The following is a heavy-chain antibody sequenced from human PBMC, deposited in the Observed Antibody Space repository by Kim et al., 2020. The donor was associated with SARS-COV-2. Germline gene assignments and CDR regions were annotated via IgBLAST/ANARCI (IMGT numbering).Heavy chain of an antibody. D-gene: IGHD3-10*01. CDR1: GFTFSSYA. V-gene: IGHV3-23*01. Sequence: GGSLRLSCAASGFTFSSYAMSWVRQAPGKGLEWVSSMSGSGGSTYYADSVKGRFTISRDNSKNTLYLQMNSLRAEDTAVYYCAKGQYGSGSFLRGGMDVWGPGTTVTVSS. CDR2: MSGSGGST. J-gene: IGHJ6*02. CDR3: AKGQYGSGSFLRGGMDV.